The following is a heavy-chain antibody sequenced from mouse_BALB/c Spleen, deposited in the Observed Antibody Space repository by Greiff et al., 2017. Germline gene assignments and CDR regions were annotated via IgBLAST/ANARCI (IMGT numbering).Heavy chain of an antibody. CDR2: INPYNDGT. CDR3: ARQGSILFDY. CDR1: GYTFSSYW. D-gene: IGHD1-1*01. Sequence: VQLQQSGAELMKPGASVKISCKATGYTFSSYWIEWVKQRPGQGLEWIGYINPYNDGTKYNEKFKGKATLTSDKSSSTAYMELSSLTSEDSAVYYCARQGSILFDYWGQGTTLTVSS. J-gene: IGHJ2*01. V-gene: IGHV1-14*01.